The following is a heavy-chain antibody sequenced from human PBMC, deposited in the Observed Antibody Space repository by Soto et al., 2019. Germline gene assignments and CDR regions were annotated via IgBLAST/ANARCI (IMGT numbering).Heavy chain of an antibody. V-gene: IGHV1-69*11. D-gene: IGHD6-19*01. CDR2: IIPILGTA. CDR3: ARAGFVSGWNEFSGMEV. Sequence: VQLVQSGAEVRKPGSSVKVSCQVSGVTFSTSTITWVRQAPGQGLEWMGSIIPILGTAKSTQKFQGRVTITADESASVAYMELSSVTSEDTAVYYCARAGFVSGWNEFSGMEVWGQGTTVTFSS. J-gene: IGHJ6*02. CDR1: GVTFSTST.